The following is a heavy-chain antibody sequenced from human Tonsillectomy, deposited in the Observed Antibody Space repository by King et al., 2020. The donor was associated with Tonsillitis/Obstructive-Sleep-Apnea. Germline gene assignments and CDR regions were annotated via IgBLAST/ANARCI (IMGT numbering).Heavy chain of an antibody. CDR3: ARLRGGLVGATTADL. J-gene: IGHJ5*02. V-gene: IGHV4-34*01. D-gene: IGHD1-26*01. Sequence: VQLQQWGAGLLKPSETLSLTCAVSGGSFSGYSWGWIRQPPKKGLEWLGELNHGGSTTYNPSLKSRVTISVDTSKNQFSLNLSSVTAADTAVYFCARLRGGLVGATTADLWGQGALVTVSS. CDR1: GGSFSGYS. CDR2: LNHGGST.